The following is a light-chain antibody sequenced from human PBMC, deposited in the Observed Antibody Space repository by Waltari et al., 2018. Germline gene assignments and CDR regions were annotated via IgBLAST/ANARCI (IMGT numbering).Light chain of an antibody. V-gene: IGKV1-16*01. Sequence: DIQMTQSPSSLSASVGDTVTITCQASQGIGNNLNWYQQKPGKAPKLLIYRASSLQSGIPSRFSGSGSGTDFTLIISSLQPEDFATYHCQQGYSYPRTFGQGTKVEIK. CDR2: RAS. J-gene: IGKJ1*01. CDR1: QGIGNN. CDR3: QQGYSYPRT.